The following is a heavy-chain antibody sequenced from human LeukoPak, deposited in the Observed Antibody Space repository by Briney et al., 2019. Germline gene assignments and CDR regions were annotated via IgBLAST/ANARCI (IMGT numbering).Heavy chain of an antibody. D-gene: IGHD4-17*01. J-gene: IGHJ4*02. V-gene: IGHV3-7*01. CDR1: GFTFSSHW. Sequence: GGSLRLSCAASGFTFSSHWMSWVRQAPGKGLEWVGNIKPDGSGKYYVDSLKGRFIISRDNAKNSLYLQMNSLRAEDVAVYYCAKASDYGDYAFDYWGQGTLVTVSS. CDR3: AKASDYGDYAFDY. CDR2: IKPDGSGK.